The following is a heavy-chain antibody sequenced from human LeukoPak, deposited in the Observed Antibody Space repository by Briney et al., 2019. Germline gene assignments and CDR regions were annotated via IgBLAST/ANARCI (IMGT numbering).Heavy chain of an antibody. Sequence: GRSLRLSCAASGFTFSSYAMHWVRQAPGKGLEWVAVISYDGSNKYYADSVKGRFTISRDNSKNTLHLQMNSLRAEDTAVYYCARDPPSDYGDYDYWGQGTLVTVSS. CDR1: GFTFSSYA. CDR3: ARDPPSDYGDYDY. J-gene: IGHJ4*02. D-gene: IGHD4-17*01. V-gene: IGHV3-30*04. CDR2: ISYDGSNK.